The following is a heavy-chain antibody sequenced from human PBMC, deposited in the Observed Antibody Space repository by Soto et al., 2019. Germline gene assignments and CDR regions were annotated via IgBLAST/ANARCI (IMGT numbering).Heavy chain of an antibody. CDR2: ISGSSRYT. D-gene: IGHD6-19*01. Sequence: GGSRRLSCAASGFNFSYHCMNGSGQAPGKGLEWVSYISGSSRYTNFADSVKGRFTISRDNAKNSLYLQMNSLRAEDTAVYYCARHSSGWHYYDYWGQGTPVTVSS. J-gene: IGHJ4*02. V-gene: IGHV3-11*06. CDR1: GFNFSYHC. CDR3: ARHSSGWHYYDY.